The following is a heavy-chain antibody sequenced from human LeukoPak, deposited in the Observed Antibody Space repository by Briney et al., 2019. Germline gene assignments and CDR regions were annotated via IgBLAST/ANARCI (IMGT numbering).Heavy chain of an antibody. Sequence: GGSLRLSCAASGFTFSSYAMSWVRQAPGKGLEWVSAISGSGGSTYYADSVKGRFTISRDNSKNTLYLQMNSLRAEDTAVYYCATSGSLWPDYFDYWGQGTLVTVSS. J-gene: IGHJ4*02. CDR3: ATSGSLWPDYFDY. V-gene: IGHV3-23*01. D-gene: IGHD6-19*01. CDR1: GFTFSSYA. CDR2: ISGSGGST.